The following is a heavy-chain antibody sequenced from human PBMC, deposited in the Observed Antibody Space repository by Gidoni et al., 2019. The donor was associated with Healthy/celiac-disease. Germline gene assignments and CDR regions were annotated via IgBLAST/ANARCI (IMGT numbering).Heavy chain of an antibody. CDR1: GFPFSSYA. Sequence: EVQLFESGGGLVQHGGSLRLYCAASGFPFSSYAMSWVRQAPGKGLEWVSAIRGSGGSKYYADSVKGRFTISRDNSKNTLYLQMNSLSAEDTAVYYCAKTAHLYAPNYFDYWGQGTLVTVSS. CDR3: AKTAHLYAPNYFDY. D-gene: IGHD2-2*01. J-gene: IGHJ4*02. CDR2: IRGSGGSK. V-gene: IGHV3-23*01.